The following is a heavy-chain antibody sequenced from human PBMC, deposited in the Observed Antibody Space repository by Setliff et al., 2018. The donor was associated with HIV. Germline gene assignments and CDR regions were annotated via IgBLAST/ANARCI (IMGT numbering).Heavy chain of an antibody. D-gene: IGHD3-3*01. CDR1: GGSFSDHY. J-gene: IGHJ4*02. V-gene: IGHV4-34*01. Sequence: ASETLSLTCAVYGGSFSDHYWTWIRQPPGKGLEWIGEINQSGISNFNPSLKSRVTMPIDTPKNQFSLKLSSVTAADTAVYFCARGGGFWSGQLDYWGQGTQVTVSS. CDR3: ARGGGFWSGQLDY. CDR2: INQSGIS.